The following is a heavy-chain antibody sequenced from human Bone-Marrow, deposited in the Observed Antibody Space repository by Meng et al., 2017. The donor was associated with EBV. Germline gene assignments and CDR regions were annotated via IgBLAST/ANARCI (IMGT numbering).Heavy chain of an antibody. CDR3: ARGDLTDAFDI. CDR2: INHRGNS. CDR1: GGSFNGYY. V-gene: IGHV4-34*01. Sequence: QVLLQQGGAGLLKPSASLSLTCAVYGGSFNGYYWTWIRQPPGKGLEWIGEINHRGNSYHNPSLKSRVTISVDTSKNQFSLRLSSVTAADTAVYYCARGDLTDAFDIWGQGTMVTVSS. J-gene: IGHJ3*02.